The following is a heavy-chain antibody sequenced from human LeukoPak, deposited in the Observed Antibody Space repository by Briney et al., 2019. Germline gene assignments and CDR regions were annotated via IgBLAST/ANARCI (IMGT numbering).Heavy chain of an antibody. CDR2: VKSKVHGGTT. D-gene: IGHD2-2*01. Sequence: VGSLRLSCAASGFTFSDAWMSWVRQAPGKGLGWVARVKSKVHGGTTDYAAPVNGRFTISRDDSENKLFLQMNSLKTEDTGVYYCSGHMTSADYWGQGTLVTVSS. V-gene: IGHV3-15*01. CDR3: SGHMTSADY. CDR1: GFTFSDAW. J-gene: IGHJ4*02.